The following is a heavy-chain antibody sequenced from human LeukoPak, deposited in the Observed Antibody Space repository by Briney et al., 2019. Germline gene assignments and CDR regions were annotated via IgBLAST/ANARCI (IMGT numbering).Heavy chain of an antibody. D-gene: IGHD2-2*01. CDR2: ISAYNGNT. V-gene: IGHV1-18*01. Sequence: ASVKVSCKASGYTFTSYGISWVRQAPGQGLEWMGWISAYNGNTNYAQKLQGRVTMTTDTSTSTAYMELRSLRSDDTAVYYCARVSLAAMTPNYYYYYYMDVWGKGTTVTVSS. J-gene: IGHJ6*03. CDR1: GYTFTSYG. CDR3: ARVSLAAMTPNYYYYYYMDV.